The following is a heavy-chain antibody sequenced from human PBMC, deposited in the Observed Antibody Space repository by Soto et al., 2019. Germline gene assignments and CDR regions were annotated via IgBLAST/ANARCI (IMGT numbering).Heavy chain of an antibody. V-gene: IGHV3-9*01. CDR3: AKDFPVSGYGNIFDY. CDR2: ISWNSGSI. Sequence: EVQLVESGGGLVQPGRSLRLSCAASGFTFDDYAMHWVRQAPGKGLEWVSGISWNSGSIGYADSVKGRFTISRDNAKNSLYLQMNSLRAEDTALHYCAKDFPVSGYGNIFDYWGQGTLVTVSS. J-gene: IGHJ4*02. D-gene: IGHD5-12*01. CDR1: GFTFDDYA.